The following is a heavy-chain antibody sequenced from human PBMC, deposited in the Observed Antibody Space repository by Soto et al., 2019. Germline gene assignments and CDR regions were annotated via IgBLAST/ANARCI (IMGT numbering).Heavy chain of an antibody. V-gene: IGHV4-34*01. CDR1: GGSFSGYY. Sequence: PSETLSLTCSIYGGSFSGYYWSWIRQPPGKGLEWIGEINHSGNTNYNPSLKSRVTISVDTSNNQFSLKLNSVTAADTAVYYCASYGTDVIKGFYYPDMDVWGQGTTVTVSS. CDR3: ASYGTDVIKGFYYPDMDV. CDR2: INHSGNT. D-gene: IGHD3-16*02. J-gene: IGHJ6*02.